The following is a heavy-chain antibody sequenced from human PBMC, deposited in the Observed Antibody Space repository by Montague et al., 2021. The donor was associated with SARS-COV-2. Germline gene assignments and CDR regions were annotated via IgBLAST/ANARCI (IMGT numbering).Heavy chain of an antibody. V-gene: IGHV4-38-2*02. CDR2: IYHSGST. D-gene: IGHD2-15*01. J-gene: IGHJ5*02. CDR1: GYSISSGYY. CDR3: ARERRYCSGGSCYSGWFDP. Sequence: SETLSLTCTVSGYSISSGYYWGWIRQPPGKGLEWTGSIYHSGSTYYNPSLKSRVTISVDTSKNQFSLKLSSVTAADTAAYYCARERRYCSGGSCYSGWFDPWGQGTLVTVSS.